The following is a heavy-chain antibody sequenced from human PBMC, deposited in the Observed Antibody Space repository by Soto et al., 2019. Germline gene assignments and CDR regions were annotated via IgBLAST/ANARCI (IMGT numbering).Heavy chain of an antibody. J-gene: IGHJ4*02. CDR1: GFTFSDYY. CDR2: ISSSSSYT. D-gene: IGHD2-8*02. Sequence: GGSLRLSCAASGFTFSDYYMSWIRQAPGKGLEWVSYISSSSSYTNYADSVKGRFTISRDNAKNSLYLQMNSLRAEDTAVYYCARGDTRRFEGAFDIWGGVGYWGQGILVTVSS. CDR3: ARGDTRRFEGAFDIWGGVGY. V-gene: IGHV3-11*05.